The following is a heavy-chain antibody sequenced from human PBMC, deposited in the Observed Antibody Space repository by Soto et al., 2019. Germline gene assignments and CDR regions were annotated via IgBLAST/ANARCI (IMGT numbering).Heavy chain of an antibody. J-gene: IGHJ2*01. Sequence: QVQLQESGPGLVKPSQTLSLTCTVSGGSISSGGYYWSWIRQHPGKSLEWIGYIYYSGSTYYNPSLKSRVTISVDTSKNQFSLKLSSVTAADTAVYYCARDPGNTIFGVVIIPWYFDLWGRGTLVTVSS. CDR1: GGSISSGGYY. CDR3: ARDPGNTIFGVVIIPWYFDL. CDR2: IYYSGST. D-gene: IGHD3-3*01. V-gene: IGHV4-31*03.